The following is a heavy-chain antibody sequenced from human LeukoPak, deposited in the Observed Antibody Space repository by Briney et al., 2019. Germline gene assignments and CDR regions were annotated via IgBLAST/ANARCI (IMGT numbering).Heavy chain of an antibody. V-gene: IGHV3-48*04. Sequence: GGSLRLSCAASGSTFSSYAMNWVRQAPGKGLEWVSYISSSSSTIYYADSVKGRFTISRDNAKNSLCLQMNSLRAEDTAVYYCATTVVTNFDYWGQGTLVTVSS. CDR1: GSTFSSYA. CDR2: ISSSSSTI. CDR3: ATTVVTNFDY. D-gene: IGHD4-23*01. J-gene: IGHJ4*02.